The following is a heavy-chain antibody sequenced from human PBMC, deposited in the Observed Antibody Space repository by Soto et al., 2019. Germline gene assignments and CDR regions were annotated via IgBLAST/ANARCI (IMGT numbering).Heavy chain of an antibody. D-gene: IGHD1-26*01. V-gene: IGHV1-8*01. CDR1: GYTFTSYD. CDR2: MNPNSGNT. J-gene: IGHJ3*02. Sequence: ASVKVSCKASGYTFTSYDINWVRQATGQGVEWMGWMNPNSGNTGYAQKFQGRVTMTRNTSISTAYMELSSLRSEDTAVYYCARSDRWDNDAFDIWGQGTMVTVSS. CDR3: ARSDRWDNDAFDI.